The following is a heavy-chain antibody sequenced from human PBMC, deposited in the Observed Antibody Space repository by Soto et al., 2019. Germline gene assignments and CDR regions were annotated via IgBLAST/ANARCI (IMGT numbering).Heavy chain of an antibody. CDR3: ARASYDITGYTIDY. CDR1: AVHIRGGDCY. V-gene: IGHV4-30-4*01. J-gene: IGHJ4*02. CDR2: IYYSAST. D-gene: IGHD3-22*01. Sequence: TLSLPSTVAAVHIRGGDCYLPWTSQPPGKGLEWIGYIYYSASTFYNPSLKSRILMSVDMSKNQFSLELRSVTAADTAVYYCARASYDITGYTIDYWGPRTLVTVSS.